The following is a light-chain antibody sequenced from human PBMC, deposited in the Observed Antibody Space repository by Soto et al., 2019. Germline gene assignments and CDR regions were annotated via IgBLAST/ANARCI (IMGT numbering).Light chain of an antibody. CDR2: AAS. J-gene: IGKJ1*01. CDR1: QGISSY. CDR3: QQLNSYPWT. V-gene: IGKV1-9*01. Sequence: DIQLTQSPSFLSASVGDRVTITCRASQGISSYLAWYQQKPGKAPKLLIYAASTLQSGVPSRFSGSGSGTDFTLTISSRQPEDFATYYCQQLNSYPWTFGQGTKVEIK.